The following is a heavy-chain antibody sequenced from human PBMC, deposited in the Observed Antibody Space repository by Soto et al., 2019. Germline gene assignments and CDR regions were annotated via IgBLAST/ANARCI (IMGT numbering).Heavy chain of an antibody. CDR2: VYYSGST. CDR1: VASISSYY. Sequence: QVQLQESGPGLVKPSETLSLTCTVAVASISSYYWSWIRQPPGKGLEWIGYVYYSGSTDYNPSLKSRVTRSGDTSKNQFSLKLSSVTAADTAMYYCARDTTPSLWGQGTLVTVSS. V-gene: IGHV4-59*01. CDR3: ARDTTPSL. D-gene: IGHD1-1*01. J-gene: IGHJ4*02.